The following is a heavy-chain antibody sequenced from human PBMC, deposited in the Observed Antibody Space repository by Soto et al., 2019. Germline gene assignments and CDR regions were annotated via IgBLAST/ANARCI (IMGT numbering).Heavy chain of an antibody. CDR3: ATDITIFGGMDV. CDR1: GLTFSSYV. V-gene: IGHV3-23*01. J-gene: IGHJ6*02. CDR2: ISGSGGRT. Sequence: EVQLLESGGGLVQPGGSLRLPCAASGLTFSSYVMSWVRQAPGKGLEWVSSISGSGGRTYYADSVKGRFTISRDNSKNTLYLQMNNLRDEDTAVYYCATDITIFGGMDVWGQGTTVTVSS. D-gene: IGHD3-3*01.